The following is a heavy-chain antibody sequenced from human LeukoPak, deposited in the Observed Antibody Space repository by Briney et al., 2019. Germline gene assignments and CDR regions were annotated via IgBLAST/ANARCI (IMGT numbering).Heavy chain of an antibody. CDR2: IYYSGST. Sequence: SETLSLTCTVSGGSISSSSYYWAGIRQPPGRGLEWIGSIYYSGSTYYNPSLKSRVTISVDTSKNQFSLRLTSVTAADTAVYYCAGASGWEFFASWGQGTLVTVSS. V-gene: IGHV4-39*01. D-gene: IGHD6-19*01. CDR3: AGASGWEFFAS. J-gene: IGHJ4*02. CDR1: GGSISSSSYY.